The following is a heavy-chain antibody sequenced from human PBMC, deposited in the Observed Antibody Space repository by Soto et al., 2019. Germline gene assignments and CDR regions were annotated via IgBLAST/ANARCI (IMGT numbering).Heavy chain of an antibody. Sequence: VGSLRLSCAVSGFTFSSYAMSWVRQAPGKGLEWVSVISGSGDSTYYADSVKGRFTISRDNSKNTLYLQMNSLRAEDTAVYYCAKGGGYTYGSLYVWGQGTTVTVSS. CDR2: ISGSGDST. V-gene: IGHV3-23*01. D-gene: IGHD5-18*01. J-gene: IGHJ6*02. CDR3: AKGGGYTYGSLYV. CDR1: GFTFSSYA.